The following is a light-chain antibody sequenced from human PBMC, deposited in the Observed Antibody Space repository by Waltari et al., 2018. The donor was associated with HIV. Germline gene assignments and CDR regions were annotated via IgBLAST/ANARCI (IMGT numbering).Light chain of an antibody. CDR1: KLGDKY. J-gene: IGLJ1*01. Sequence: SYELIQPPSVSVSPGQTATITCSGDKLGDKYVCWYQQKPGQSPVLVVYQDNKRPSGIPERFSGSNSGNIATLTINGTQAVDEGDYYCQAWDTSTGVFGAGTKVSVL. CDR2: QDN. V-gene: IGLV3-1*01. CDR3: QAWDTSTGV.